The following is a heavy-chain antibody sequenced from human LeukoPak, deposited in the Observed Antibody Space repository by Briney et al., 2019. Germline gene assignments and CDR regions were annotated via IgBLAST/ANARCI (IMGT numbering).Heavy chain of an antibody. J-gene: IGHJ4*02. CDR3: ARDPADYYDSSGYYYRVFDY. CDR1: GGSSSSSNW. V-gene: IGHV4-4*02. CDR2: IDHSGRT. Sequence: SETLSLTCAVSGGSSSSSNWWNWARQPPGKGLEWIGEIDHSGRTNYNPSLKSRVTISVDKSKNQISLKLSSVTAADTAVYYCARDPADYYDSSGYYYRVFDYWGQGTLVTVSS. D-gene: IGHD3-22*01.